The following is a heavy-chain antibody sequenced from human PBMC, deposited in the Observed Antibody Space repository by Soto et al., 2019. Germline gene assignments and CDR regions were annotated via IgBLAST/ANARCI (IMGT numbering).Heavy chain of an antibody. D-gene: IGHD2-8*01. CDR1: GDSVSTNSAT. J-gene: IGHJ4*02. V-gene: IGHV6-1*01. CDR2: TYYRSKWYN. Sequence: SQTLSLTCAISGDSVSTNSATWDWIRQSPSRGLEWLGRTYYRSKWYNDYTLSVKSRITINPDTSKNQFSLQLNSVTPEDTAVYYCARGTGNGPKYYFDYWGQGTVVTVSS. CDR3: ARGTGNGPKYYFDY.